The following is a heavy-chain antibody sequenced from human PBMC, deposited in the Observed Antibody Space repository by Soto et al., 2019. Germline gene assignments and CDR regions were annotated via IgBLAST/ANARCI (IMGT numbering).Heavy chain of an antibody. CDR2: ISAYNGNT. D-gene: IGHD3-10*01. J-gene: IGHJ5*02. Sequence: QVQLVQSGAEVKKPGASVKVSCKASGYTFTSSGISWVRQAPGQGLEWMGWISAYNGNTNYAQKLQGRVTMTTDTATSTAYMELRSLRSDDTAVYYCARELLWFGELSGWFDPWGQGTLVTVSS. CDR1: GYTFTSSG. V-gene: IGHV1-18*01. CDR3: ARELLWFGELSGWFDP.